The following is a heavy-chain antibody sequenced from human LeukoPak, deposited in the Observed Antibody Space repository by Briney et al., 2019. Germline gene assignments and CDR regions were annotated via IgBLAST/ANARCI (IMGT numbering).Heavy chain of an antibody. Sequence: VASVKVSCKASGYTFTGYFIHWVRQAPGQGLEWMGWINPNSGDTNYAQKFQGSVTMTRDTSSNTAYMELSRLRSDDTAVYYCARDERYDSSGYPFDCWGQGTLVTVSS. V-gene: IGHV1-2*02. CDR2: INPNSGDT. J-gene: IGHJ4*02. D-gene: IGHD3-22*01. CDR3: ARDERYDSSGYPFDC. CDR1: GYTFTGYF.